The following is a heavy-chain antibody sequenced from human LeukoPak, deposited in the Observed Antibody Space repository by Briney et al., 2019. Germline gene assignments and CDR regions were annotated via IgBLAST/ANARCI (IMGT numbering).Heavy chain of an antibody. V-gene: IGHV5-51*01. D-gene: IGHD1-26*01. CDR2: IYPGDSDT. J-gene: IGHJ5*02. Sequence: GKSLKISCRGSGYKFTTYWIAWARQMPGKGLEYMGIIYPGDSDTKYSTSFQGQVTISVDKSISTAYLQWSSLKASDTAMYYCATSRSHYGWFDPWGQGTLVTVSS. CDR1: GYKFTTYW. CDR3: ATSRSHYGWFDP.